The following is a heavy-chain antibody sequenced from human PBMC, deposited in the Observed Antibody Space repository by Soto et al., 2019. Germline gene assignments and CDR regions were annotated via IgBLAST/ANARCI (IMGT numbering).Heavy chain of an antibody. Sequence: PGGSLRPSCAASGFTLSDHYMSGIRQSPGKGLEWIGYSSNSGSFTRYADSVKGRFSISRDNAKNSLYLQINSLRGDDTAIYYCVRSGDNYNLLDYWGQGTPVTVSS. CDR3: VRSGDNYNLLDY. D-gene: IGHD1-1*01. CDR2: SSNSGSFT. J-gene: IGHJ4*02. V-gene: IGHV3-11*06. CDR1: GFTLSDHY.